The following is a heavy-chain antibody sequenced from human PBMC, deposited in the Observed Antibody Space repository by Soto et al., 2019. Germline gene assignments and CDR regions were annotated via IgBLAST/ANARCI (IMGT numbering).Heavy chain of an antibody. CDR2: IYYSGST. D-gene: IGHD6-19*01. CDR1: GGSISSGGYY. J-gene: IGHJ4*02. V-gene: IGHV4-31*03. Sequence: QVQLQESGPGLVKPSQTLSLTCTVSGGSISSGGYYWSWFRQHPGKGLEWIGYIYYSGSTYYNPSLNSRFTISGDTSKNQFALKLSSVTAADTAVCYCARDFLRWGGWYVNDYWGQGTLVTVSS. CDR3: ARDFLRWGGWYVNDY.